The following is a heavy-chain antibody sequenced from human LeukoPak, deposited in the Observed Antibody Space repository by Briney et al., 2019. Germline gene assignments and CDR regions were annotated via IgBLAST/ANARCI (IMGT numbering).Heavy chain of an antibody. V-gene: IGHV3-7*05. CDR2: IKQDGSEK. D-gene: IGHD6-13*01. J-gene: IGHJ4*02. CDR1: GFTFSSHW. CDR3: ARDLKTGYSSSWYHFDY. Sequence: PGGSQTLSCAASGFTFSSHWMSWVRQAPGKGLEWVASIKQDGSEKYYVDSVKGRFTISRDNAKNSLYLQMNSLRAEDTAVYYCARDLKTGYSSSWYHFDYWGQGTLVSV.